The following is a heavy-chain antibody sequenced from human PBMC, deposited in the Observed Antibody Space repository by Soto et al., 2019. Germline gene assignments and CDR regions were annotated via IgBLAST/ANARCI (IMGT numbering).Heavy chain of an antibody. CDR2: IYHSGST. CDR1: GGSISSGGYS. Sequence: SETLSLTCAVSGGSISSGGYSWSWIRQPPGKGLEWIGYIYHSGSTYYNPSLKSRVTISVDRSKNQFSLKLSPVTAADTAVYYCARQPKILPGYPGHFDYWGQGTLVTVSS. D-gene: IGHD3-9*01. V-gene: IGHV4-30-2*01. CDR3: ARQPKILPGYPGHFDY. J-gene: IGHJ4*02.